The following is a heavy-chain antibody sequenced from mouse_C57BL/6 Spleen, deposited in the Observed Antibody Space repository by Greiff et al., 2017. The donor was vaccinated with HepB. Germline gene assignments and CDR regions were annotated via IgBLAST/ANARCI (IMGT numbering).Heavy chain of an antibody. CDR2: IYPGSGSA. J-gene: IGHJ4*01. Sequence: VQLQQPGAELVKPGASVKMSCKASGYTFTSYWITWVKQRPGQGLEWIGDIYPGSGSANYNEKFKSKATLTVDTSSSTAYMQLSSLTSEDSAVYYCARRELYGSSYLDAMDYWGQGTSVTVSS. D-gene: IGHD1-1*01. CDR3: ARRELYGSSYLDAMDY. V-gene: IGHV1-55*01. CDR1: GYTFTSYW.